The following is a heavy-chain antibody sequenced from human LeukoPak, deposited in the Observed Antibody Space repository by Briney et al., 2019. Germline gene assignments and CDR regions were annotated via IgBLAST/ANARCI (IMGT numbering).Heavy chain of an antibody. CDR3: ARVPGTLTNFDY. V-gene: IGHV3-23*01. J-gene: IGHJ4*02. CDR1: GFTFSSYA. Sequence: PGGSLRLSCAASGFTFSSYAMSWVRQAPGKGLEWVSTISSSGGSTYFADSVKGRFTISRDNSKNTLYLQMNSLRAEDTAVYYCARVPGTLTNFDYWGQGTLVTVSS. CDR2: ISSSGGST.